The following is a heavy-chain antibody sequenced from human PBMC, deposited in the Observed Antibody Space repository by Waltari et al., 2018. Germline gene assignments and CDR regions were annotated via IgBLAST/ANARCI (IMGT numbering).Heavy chain of an antibody. V-gene: IGHV3-7*01. CDR3: ARENYFDY. CDR1: GFTSRNYW. CDR2: IKQDGSEK. Sequence: EVQLVESGGGLVQPGGSLRLSCAASGFTSRNYWMGWVRQAPGKRLEWVANIKQDGSEKNYVDSVKGRFTISRDTAKNSLYLQMNSLRADDTAVYYCARENYFDYWGQGTLVTVSS. J-gene: IGHJ4*02.